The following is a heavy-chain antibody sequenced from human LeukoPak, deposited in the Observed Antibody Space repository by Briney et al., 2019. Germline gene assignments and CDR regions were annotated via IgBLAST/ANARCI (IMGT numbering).Heavy chain of an antibody. Sequence: PGGSLRLSCAASGFTFSSYAMSWVRQAPGKGLEWVSAISGSGGTTYYADSVKGRFTISRDNSKNTLYLQMNSLRAEDTAVYHCAKLGGNTGEHYYFDYWGQGTLVTVSS. V-gene: IGHV3-23*01. CDR1: GFTFSSYA. D-gene: IGHD4-23*01. J-gene: IGHJ4*02. CDR3: AKLGGNTGEHYYFDY. CDR2: ISGSGGTT.